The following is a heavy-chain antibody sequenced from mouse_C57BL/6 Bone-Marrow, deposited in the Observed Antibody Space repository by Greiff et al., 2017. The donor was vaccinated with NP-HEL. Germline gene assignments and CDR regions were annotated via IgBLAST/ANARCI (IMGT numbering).Heavy chain of an antibody. Sequence: EVQLQESGPGLVKPSQSLSLTCSVTGYSITSGYYWNWIRQFPGNKLEWMGYISYDGSNNYNPSLKNRISITRDTSKNQFFLKLNSVTTEDTATYYCARERAVVARRYFDVWGTGTTVTVSS. CDR3: ARERAVVARRYFDV. V-gene: IGHV3-6*01. CDR1: GYSITSGYY. CDR2: ISYDGSN. J-gene: IGHJ1*03. D-gene: IGHD1-1*01.